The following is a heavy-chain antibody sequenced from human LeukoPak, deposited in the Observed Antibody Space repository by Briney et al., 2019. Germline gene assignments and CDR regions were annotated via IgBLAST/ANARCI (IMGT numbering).Heavy chain of an antibody. D-gene: IGHD5-24*01. J-gene: IGHJ4*02. Sequence: GGSLRPSCAASGFTFSSYAMSWVRQAPGKGLEWVSAISGSGGSTYYADSVKGRFTISRDNSKNTLYLQMNSLRAEDTAVYYCARDVEMATTSNPPFDYWGQGTLVTVSS. CDR1: GFTFSSYA. CDR2: ISGSGGST. CDR3: ARDVEMATTSNPPFDY. V-gene: IGHV3-23*01.